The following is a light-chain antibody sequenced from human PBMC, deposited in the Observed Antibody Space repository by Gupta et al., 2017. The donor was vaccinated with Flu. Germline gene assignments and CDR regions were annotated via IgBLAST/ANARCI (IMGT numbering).Light chain of an antibody. CDR1: STDIGSYDY. V-gene: IGLV2-14*03. CDR2: DVS. CDR3: SLYRVIVTRV. Sequence: QSALTQPASVSGSPGRSITISCTGTSTDIGSYDYVSWYQHPPGKAPQLIIFDVSDRPSGPSKRCAAYYAATTALLNXWXHQADDXAYYYSSLYRVIVTRVFGTGTRLTVL. J-gene: IGLJ1*01.